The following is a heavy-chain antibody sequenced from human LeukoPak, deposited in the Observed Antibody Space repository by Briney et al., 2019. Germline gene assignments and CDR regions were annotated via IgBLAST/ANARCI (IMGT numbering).Heavy chain of an antibody. J-gene: IGHJ3*02. CDR3: SSYASYDSSGLEAFDI. D-gene: IGHD3-22*01. Sequence: GRSLRLSCAASGFTFSSYGMHWVRQAPGKGLEWVAVISYDGSNKYYADSVKGRFTISRDNSKNTLYLQMNSLRAEDTAVYYCSSYASYDSSGLEAFDIWGQGTMVTVSS. CDR1: GFTFSSYG. CDR2: ISYDGSNK. V-gene: IGHV3-30*03.